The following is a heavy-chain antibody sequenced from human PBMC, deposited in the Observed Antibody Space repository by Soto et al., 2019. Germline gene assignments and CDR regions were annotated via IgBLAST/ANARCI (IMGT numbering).Heavy chain of an antibody. CDR1: GGTFSSYA. CDR2: IIPIFGTA. V-gene: IGHV1-69*06. Sequence: QVQLVQSGAEVKKPGSSVKVSCKASGGTFSSYAISWVRQAPGQGLEWMGGIIPIFGTANYAQKLQGRVTINADKSTSKAYMALSSLRSEETAVYYCARVRTHSRVAFDIWGQGTMVTLSS. D-gene: IGHD2-21*01. CDR3: ARVRTHSRVAFDI. J-gene: IGHJ3*02.